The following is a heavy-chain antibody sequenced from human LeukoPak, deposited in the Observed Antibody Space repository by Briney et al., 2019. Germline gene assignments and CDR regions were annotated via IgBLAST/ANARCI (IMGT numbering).Heavy chain of an antibody. D-gene: IGHD3-10*01. J-gene: IGHJ4*02. Sequence: ASVKVSCKASGYTFTKYTVTWVRQAPGQGLEWMGWISVYDGKTNYPQDFQGRVTMTTDTSTNTVFMELRSLRSDDSAVYYCAREGGYYGSGSHLDYWGQGTLVIVSS. CDR2: ISVYDGKT. CDR1: GYTFTKYT. CDR3: AREGGYYGSGSHLDY. V-gene: IGHV1-18*01.